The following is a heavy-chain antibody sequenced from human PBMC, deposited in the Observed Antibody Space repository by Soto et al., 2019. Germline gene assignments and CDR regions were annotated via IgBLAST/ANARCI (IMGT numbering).Heavy chain of an antibody. D-gene: IGHD3-22*01. CDR3: AREGYYYDSSGDSPDGMDV. J-gene: IGHJ6*02. CDR1: GYTFTSYA. CDR2: INAGNGNT. V-gene: IGHV1-3*01. Sequence: GASVKVSCKASGYTFTSYAMHWVRQAPGQRLEWMGWINAGNGNTKYSQKFQGRVTITRDTSASTAYMELSSLRSEDTAVYYCAREGYYYDSSGDSPDGMDVWGQGTTVTVSS.